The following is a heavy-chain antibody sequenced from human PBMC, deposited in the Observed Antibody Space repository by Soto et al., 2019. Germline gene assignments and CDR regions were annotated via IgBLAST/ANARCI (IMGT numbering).Heavy chain of an antibody. V-gene: IGHV3-23*01. CDR3: AKDSYGSGSPFYFDY. D-gene: IGHD3-10*01. Sequence: GGSLRLSCAASGFTFSSYTMSWVRQAPGSGLEWVSAISGSGGSTYYADSVKGRFTISRDNSRNTLYLQMNSLRAEDTAVYYCAKDSYGSGSPFYFDYWGQGTLVTVSS. CDR1: GFTFSSYT. CDR2: ISGSGGST. J-gene: IGHJ4*02.